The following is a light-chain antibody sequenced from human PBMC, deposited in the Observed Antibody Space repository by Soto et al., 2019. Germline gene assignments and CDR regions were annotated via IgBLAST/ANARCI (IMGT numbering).Light chain of an antibody. CDR2: GAS. Sequence: EIVLTQSPGTLSLSPGERATLSCRASQSVSSSYLAWYQQKPGQAPSLLIYGASSRATGIPDRFSGSGSGTDFTLTISRLEPEDFAVYYCQQYGSLFGPGTKVDIK. CDR3: QQYGSL. V-gene: IGKV3-20*01. J-gene: IGKJ3*01. CDR1: QSVSSSY.